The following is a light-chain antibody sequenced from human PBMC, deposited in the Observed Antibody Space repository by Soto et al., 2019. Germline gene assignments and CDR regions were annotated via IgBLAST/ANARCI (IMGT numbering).Light chain of an antibody. CDR1: NSDVGAYNY. CDR3: CSYAGSTTPVL. Sequence: QSALTQPHSVSGSPGQSVAISCTGTNSDVGAYNYVSWYQQHPGNAPKLIIYDLNKRPSGVPDRFSASKSGNTATLSISGLHLDDEADYYCCSYAGSTTPVLFGGGTKVTVL. J-gene: IGLJ2*01. V-gene: IGLV2-11*01. CDR2: DLN.